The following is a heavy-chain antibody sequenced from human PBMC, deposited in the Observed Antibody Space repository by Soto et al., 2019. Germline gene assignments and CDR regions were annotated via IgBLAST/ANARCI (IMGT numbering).Heavy chain of an antibody. D-gene: IGHD6-19*01. Sequence: QVQLQQWGAGLLKPSETLSLTCAVYGGSFSPYFWSWIRQPPGKGLELIGEIKHSGSTNYNPSLTLRATLSVDTSKNQVSLKLTPVTAADTAVYYCARLASGWQYYYFDFWGRGTPVTVSS. CDR2: IKHSGST. V-gene: IGHV4-34*01. CDR3: ARLASGWQYYYFDF. J-gene: IGHJ2*01. CDR1: GGSFSPYF.